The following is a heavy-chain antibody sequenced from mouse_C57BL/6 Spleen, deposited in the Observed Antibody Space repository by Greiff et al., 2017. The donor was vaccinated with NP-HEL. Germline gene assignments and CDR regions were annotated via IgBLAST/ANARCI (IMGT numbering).Heavy chain of an antibody. Sequence: VQLQQSGAELVKPGASVKLSCKASGYTFTSYWMHWVKQRPGQGLEWIGMIHPNSGSTNYNEKFKSKATLTVDKSSSTAYMQLSSLTSEDSAVYYCAYGSTYWYFDVWGTGTTVTVSS. J-gene: IGHJ1*03. V-gene: IGHV1-64*01. CDR1: GYTFTSYW. CDR3: AYGSTYWYFDV. D-gene: IGHD1-1*01. CDR2: IHPNSGST.